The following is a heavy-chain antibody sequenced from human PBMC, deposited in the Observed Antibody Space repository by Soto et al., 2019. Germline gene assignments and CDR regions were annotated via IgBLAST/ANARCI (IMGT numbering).Heavy chain of an antibody. D-gene: IGHD2-21*02. CDR1: GYTFTSYA. CDR2: INAGNGNT. J-gene: IGHJ4*02. Sequence: QVQLVQSGAEEKKPGASVKVSCKASGYTFTSYAMHWVRQAPGQRLEWMGWINAGNGNTKYSQKFQGRVTITRDTSASTAYMALSRLRSEDTAVYSCARSIVVVTALDYWGQGTLVTVSS. V-gene: IGHV1-3*05. CDR3: ARSIVVVTALDY.